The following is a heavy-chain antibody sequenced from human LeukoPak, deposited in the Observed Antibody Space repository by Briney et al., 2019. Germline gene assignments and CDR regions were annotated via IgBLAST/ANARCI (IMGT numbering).Heavy chain of an antibody. CDR1: GYTFTSYD. Sequence: EASVKVSCKASGYTFTSYDINWVRQATGQGLEWMGWMNPNSGNTGYAQKFQGRVTITRNTSISTAYMELSSLRSEDTAVYYCARAPRYRRHYYYYYMDVWGKVTTVTVSS. V-gene: IGHV1-8*03. CDR3: ARAPRYRRHYYYYYMDV. D-gene: IGHD5-18*01. J-gene: IGHJ6*03. CDR2: MNPNSGNT.